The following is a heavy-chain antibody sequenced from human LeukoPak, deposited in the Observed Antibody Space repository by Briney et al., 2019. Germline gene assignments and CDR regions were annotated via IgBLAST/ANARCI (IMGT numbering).Heavy chain of an antibody. V-gene: IGHV3-23*01. D-gene: IGHD3-10*02. J-gene: IGHJ1*01. CDR3: ARLIPSETTTYYSVFQY. CDR2: LSGSGGDT. Sequence: GGSLRLSCAASGFTFSNYAMSWVRQAPGKGLEGVSNLSGSGGDTYYADSVKGRFTISGDISKNTLYLQMNSLRAEDTAVYYCARLIPSETTTYYSVFQYWGQGALVTASS. CDR1: GFTFSNYA.